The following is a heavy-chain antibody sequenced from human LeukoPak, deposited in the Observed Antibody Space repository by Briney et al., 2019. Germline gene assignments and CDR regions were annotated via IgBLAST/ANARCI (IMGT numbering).Heavy chain of an antibody. CDR2: ISGSGGST. CDR1: GFTFSSYA. CDR3: AKDRGIPGYNLGFDY. J-gene: IGHJ4*02. Sequence: GGSLRLSCAASGFTFSSYAMSWVRQAPGKGLEWVSAISGSGGSTYYADSVKGRFTISRDNSKNTLYLQINSLRAEDTAVYYCAKDRGIPGYNLGFDYWGQGTLVTVSS. V-gene: IGHV3-23*01. D-gene: IGHD5-24*01.